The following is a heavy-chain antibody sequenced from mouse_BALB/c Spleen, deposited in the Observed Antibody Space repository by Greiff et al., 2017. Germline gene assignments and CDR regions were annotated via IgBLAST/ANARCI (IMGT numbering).Heavy chain of an antibody. Sequence: VQLQQSGTVLARPGASVKMSCKASGYTFTSYWMHWVKQRPGQGLEWIGAIYPGNSDTSYNQKFKGKAKLTAVTSTSTAYMELSSLTNEDSAVYYCTRWRYGSSWDYWGQGTTLTVSS. D-gene: IGHD1-1*01. V-gene: IGHV1-5*01. J-gene: IGHJ2*01. CDR2: IYPGNSDT. CDR1: GYTFTSYW. CDR3: TRWRYGSSWDY.